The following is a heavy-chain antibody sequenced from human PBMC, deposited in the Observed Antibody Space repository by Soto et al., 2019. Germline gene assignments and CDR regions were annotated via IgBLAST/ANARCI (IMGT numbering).Heavy chain of an antibody. J-gene: IGHJ6*02. D-gene: IGHD6-13*01. Sequence: QVQVVESGGGVVQPGRSLRLSCAASGFTFSSYGMHWVRQAPGKGLEWVAVISYDGSNKYYADSVKGRFTISRDNSKNTLYLQMNIMRAEDTAVYYCAKDRLRAAAGMDVWCQGTTVTVSS. V-gene: IGHV3-30*18. CDR1: GFTFSSYG. CDR3: AKDRLRAAAGMDV. CDR2: ISYDGSNK.